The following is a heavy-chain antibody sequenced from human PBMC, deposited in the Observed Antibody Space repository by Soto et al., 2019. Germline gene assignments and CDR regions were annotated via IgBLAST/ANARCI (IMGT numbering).Heavy chain of an antibody. V-gene: IGHV5-10-1*01. J-gene: IGHJ6*02. CDR2: IDPSDSYT. CDR1: GYSFTSYW. CDR3: ARQLRSLWLATGMDV. D-gene: IGHD3-10*01. Sequence: PGESLKISCKGSGYSFTSYWISWVRQMPGKGLEWMGRIDPSDSYTNYSPSFQGHVTISADKSINTAYLQWSSLKASDTAMYYCARQLRSLWLATGMDVWGQGTTVTVSS.